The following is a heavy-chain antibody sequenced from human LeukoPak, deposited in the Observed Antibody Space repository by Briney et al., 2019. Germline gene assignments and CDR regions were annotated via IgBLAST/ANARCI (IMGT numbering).Heavy chain of an antibody. V-gene: IGHV4-61*02. J-gene: IGHJ6*02. Sequence: PSETLSLTCTVSGGSISSGSYYWSWIRQPAGKGLEWIGRIYTSGSTNYNPSLKSRVTISVDTSKNQFSLKLSSVTAADTAVYYCARAPGAHYYYGMDVWGQGTTVTVSS. CDR3: ARAPGAHYYYGMDV. CDR1: GGSISSGSYY. D-gene: IGHD1-26*01. CDR2: IYTSGST.